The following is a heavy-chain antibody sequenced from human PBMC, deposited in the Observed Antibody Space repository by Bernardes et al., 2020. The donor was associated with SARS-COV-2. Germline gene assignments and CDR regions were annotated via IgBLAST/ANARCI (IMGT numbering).Heavy chain of an antibody. CDR2: IYYTGTT. D-gene: IGHD2-21*01. J-gene: IGHJ5*02. Sequence: SETLSLTCTVSNGSIHNSNYYWGWIRQPPGKGLEWFGSIYYTGTTYNNPSLRGRVTLSIDTSKNQFSLKLSSVTAADSATYYCARQAIVGVLGAYFDPWGPGTLVTVSS. V-gene: IGHV4-39*01. CDR1: NGSIHNSNYY. CDR3: ARQAIVGVLGAYFDP.